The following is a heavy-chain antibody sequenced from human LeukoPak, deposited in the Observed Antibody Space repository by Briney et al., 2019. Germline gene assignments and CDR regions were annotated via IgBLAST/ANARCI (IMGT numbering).Heavy chain of an antibody. J-gene: IGHJ3*01. D-gene: IGHD6-19*01. V-gene: IGHV4-59*08. CDR2: IYYSGST. CDR1: GASISTYY. CDR3: ARPSSGWIDAFDF. Sequence: SETLSLTCTVSGASISTYYSTWIRQPPGMGLEWIGYIYYSGSTNYNPSLKSRGTISLDTSKNQFSLKLISVTAADTAVYYCARPSSGWIDAFDFWGQGTMVTVSS.